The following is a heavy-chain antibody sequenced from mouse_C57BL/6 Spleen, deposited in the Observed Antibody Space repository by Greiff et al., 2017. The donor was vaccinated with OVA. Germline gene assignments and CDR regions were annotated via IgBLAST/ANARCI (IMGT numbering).Heavy chain of an antibody. CDR2: IDPSDSYT. D-gene: IGHD1-1*01. CDR3: ARGHYGSSSAWFAY. Sequence: VQLQQSGAELVMPGASVKLSCKASGYTFTSYWMHWVKQRPGQGLEWIGEIDPSDSYTNYNQKFKGKSTLTVDKSSSTAYMQLSSLTSEDSAVYYCARGHYGSSSAWFAYWGQGTLVTVSA. V-gene: IGHV1-69*01. CDR1: GYTFTSYW. J-gene: IGHJ3*01.